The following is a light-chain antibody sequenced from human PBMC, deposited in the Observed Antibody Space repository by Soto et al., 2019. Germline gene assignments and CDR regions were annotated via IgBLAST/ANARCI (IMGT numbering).Light chain of an antibody. V-gene: IGLV1-40*01. CDR2: GNS. Sequence: QSVLTQPPSVSGAPGQRVTISCTGSSSNFGAGYDVHWYQHLPGTAPKLLSFGNSNRPSGVPDRFSGSKSGTSASLAITGLQAEDEADYYCQSYDSSLSCVVFGGGTKLTVL. CDR1: SSNFGAGYD. CDR3: QSYDSSLSCVV. J-gene: IGLJ2*01.